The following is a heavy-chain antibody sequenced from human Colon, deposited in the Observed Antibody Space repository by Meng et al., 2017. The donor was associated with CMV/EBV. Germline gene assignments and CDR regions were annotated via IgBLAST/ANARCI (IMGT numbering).Heavy chain of an antibody. D-gene: IGHD6-13*01. J-gene: IGHJ4*02. Sequence: ESLKISCVTSGFTFSSYSLNWVRQAPGKGLEWVSSITHTSDTYYADSLKGRFTVSRDNAQNSGYLQMNSLTAEDTAVYYCARGWPPDYWGQGTLVTVSS. CDR2: ITHTSDT. CDR3: ARGWPPDY. V-gene: IGHV3-21*06. CDR1: GFTFSSYS.